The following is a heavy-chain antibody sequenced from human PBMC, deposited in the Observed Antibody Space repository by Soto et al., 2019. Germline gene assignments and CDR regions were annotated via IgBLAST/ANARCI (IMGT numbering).Heavy chain of an antibody. Sequence: PSETLSLTCSVSGDSMSSGTYHWDWIRQPPGKGLEWIGTIYYSGTTHYNPSLKSRVTISVDTSKSQFFLNLSSVTAADTAVYYCARRPGFGHALDIWGQGTMVTGS. CDR2: IYYSGTT. J-gene: IGHJ3*02. CDR3: ARRPGFGHALDI. V-gene: IGHV4-39*01. D-gene: IGHD3-10*01. CDR1: GDSMSSGTYH.